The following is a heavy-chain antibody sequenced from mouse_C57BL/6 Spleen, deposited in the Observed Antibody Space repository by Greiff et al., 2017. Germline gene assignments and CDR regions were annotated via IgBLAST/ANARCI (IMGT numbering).Heavy chain of an antibody. D-gene: IGHD1-1*01. CDR3: ARFITTVSHWYFDV. V-gene: IGHV1-82*01. CDR1: GYAFSSSW. CDR2: IYPGDGDT. Sequence: VQLQESGPELVKPGASVKISCKASGYAFSSSWMNWVKQRPGKGLEWIGRIYPGDGDTNYNGKFKGKATLTADKSSSTAYMQLSSLTSEDSAVYFCARFITTVSHWYFDVWGTGTTVTVSS. J-gene: IGHJ1*03.